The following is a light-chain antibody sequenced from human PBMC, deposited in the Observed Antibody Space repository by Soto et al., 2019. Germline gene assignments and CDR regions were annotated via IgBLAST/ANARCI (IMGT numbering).Light chain of an antibody. V-gene: IGKV3-15*01. J-gene: IGKJ5*01. CDR2: GAS. CDR1: QSVSSY. Sequence: EIVLTQSPATLSLSPGERATLSCRASQSVSSYSAWYQQKPGQAPRLLIYGASTRATGIPARFSGSGSGTEFTLTISSLQSEDFEVYYCQQYNNWPITFGQGTRLEIK. CDR3: QQYNNWPIT.